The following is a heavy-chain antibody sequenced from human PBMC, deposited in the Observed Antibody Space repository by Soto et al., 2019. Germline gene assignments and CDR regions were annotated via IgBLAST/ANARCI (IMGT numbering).Heavy chain of an antibody. CDR1: GYTFTNYG. J-gene: IGHJ4*02. V-gene: IGHV1-3*01. Sequence: QVQLVQSGPEVREPGASVKVSCKASGYTFTNYGIYWVCQAPGQRLEWMGWINAGNGNTEYSQKFQGRVTFTRDTSASTAYMDLTSLRSEDTAVYYCASCPADTGVCHYLDYWGQGTLVAVSS. CDR2: INAGNGNT. CDR3: ASCPADTGVCHYLDY. D-gene: IGHD2-15*01.